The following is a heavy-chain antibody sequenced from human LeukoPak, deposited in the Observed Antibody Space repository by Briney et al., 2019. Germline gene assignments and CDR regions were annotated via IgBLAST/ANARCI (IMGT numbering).Heavy chain of an antibody. CDR3: ARGVEPLAANTLAY. Sequence: PGGSLRHSRAASGFTVITNDMTWVRPAPGKGLEWVSVLYSDGNTKYADSVQGRFTISRDNSKNTLYFEMNSLSTDDTAAYYCARGVEPLAANTLAYWGQGTLVTVSS. CDR1: GFTVITND. D-gene: IGHD1-14*01. V-gene: IGHV3-53*01. CDR2: LYSDGNT. J-gene: IGHJ4*02.